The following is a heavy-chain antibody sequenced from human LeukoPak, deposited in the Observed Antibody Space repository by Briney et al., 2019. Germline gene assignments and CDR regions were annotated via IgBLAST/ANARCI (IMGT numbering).Heavy chain of an antibody. Sequence: SETLSLTCTVSGGSISSYYWGWIRQPPGKGLEWIGSIYHSGSTYYNPSLKSRVTISVDTSKNQFSLKLSSVTAADTAVYYCARDPLSGSYSSSDYWXXXTLVXXSS. CDR2: IYHSGST. D-gene: IGHD1-26*01. V-gene: IGHV4-38-2*02. CDR3: ARDPLSGSYSSSDY. J-gene: IGHJ4*01. CDR1: GGSISSYY.